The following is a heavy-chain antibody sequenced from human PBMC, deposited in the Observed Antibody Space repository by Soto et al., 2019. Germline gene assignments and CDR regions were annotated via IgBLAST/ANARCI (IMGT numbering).Heavy chain of an antibody. V-gene: IGHV4-59*01. CDR3: ARDTNRGYSGTDWFDP. J-gene: IGHJ5*02. D-gene: IGHD5-12*01. CDR2: IYYSGST. Sequence: QVQLQESGPGLVKPSETLSLTCTVSGGSISSYYWSWIRQPPGKGLEWIGYIYYSGSTNYNPSLKSRVTISVDTSKNQFSLKLSSVTAADTAVYYCARDTNRGYSGTDWFDPWGQGTLVTVSS. CDR1: GGSISSYY.